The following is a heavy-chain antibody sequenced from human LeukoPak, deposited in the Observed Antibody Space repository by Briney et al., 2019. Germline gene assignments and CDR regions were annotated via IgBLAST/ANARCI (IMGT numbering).Heavy chain of an antibody. D-gene: IGHD3-22*01. V-gene: IGHV3-23*01. J-gene: IGHJ4*02. CDR1: GFTFSSYG. CDR3: AKDPYDSSGYYWAYFDY. CDR2: ISGSGGST. Sequence: GGSLRLSCAASGFTFSSYGMSWVRQAPGKGLEWVSGISGSGGSTYSADSVKGRFTISRDNSKNTLYLQMNSLRAEDTAVYYCAKDPYDSSGYYWAYFDYWGQGTLVTVSS.